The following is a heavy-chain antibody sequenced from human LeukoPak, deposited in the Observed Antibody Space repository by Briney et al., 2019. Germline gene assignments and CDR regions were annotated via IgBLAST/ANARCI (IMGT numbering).Heavy chain of an antibody. CDR1: GFTLSSYA. CDR3: ARGRERDQNFFDW. Sequence: GESLRLSCVASGFTLSSYAVCWVRPAPGEGLGYVSRISRNGGSTYYVNCVKRKFMRYRENSKNTVSLQMGSLRVEDMAVYYCARGRERDQNFFDWWGEGTLVSVFS. CDR2: ISRNGGST. D-gene: IGHD2-2*01. V-gene: IGHV3-64*01. J-gene: IGHJ4*02.